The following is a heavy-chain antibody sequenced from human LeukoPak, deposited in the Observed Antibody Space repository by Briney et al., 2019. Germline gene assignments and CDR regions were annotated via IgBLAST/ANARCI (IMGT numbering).Heavy chain of an antibody. J-gene: IGHJ4*02. D-gene: IGHD3-10*01. V-gene: IGHV1-24*01. Sequence: GTSVKVSCKVSGYTLTELSMHWVRQAPGKGLEWMGGFDPEDGETIYAQKFQGRVTMTEDTSTDTAYMELSSLRSEDTAVYYCAYGSGSYYKNLDYWGQGTLVTVSS. CDR3: AYGSGSYYKNLDY. CDR2: FDPEDGET. CDR1: GYTLTELS.